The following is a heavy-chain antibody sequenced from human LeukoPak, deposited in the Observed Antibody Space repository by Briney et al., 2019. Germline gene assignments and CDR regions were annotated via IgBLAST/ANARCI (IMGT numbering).Heavy chain of an antibody. CDR3: AKYRDYSNYYYYYYGMDV. Sequence: GGSLRLSCAASGFTFISYAMSWVRQAPGKGLEWVSAISGSGGSTYYADSVKGRFTISRDNSKNTLYLQMNSLRAEDTAVYYCAKYRDYSNYYYYYYGMDVWGQGTTVTVSS. CDR1: GFTFISYA. D-gene: IGHD4-11*01. CDR2: ISGSGGST. J-gene: IGHJ6*02. V-gene: IGHV3-23*01.